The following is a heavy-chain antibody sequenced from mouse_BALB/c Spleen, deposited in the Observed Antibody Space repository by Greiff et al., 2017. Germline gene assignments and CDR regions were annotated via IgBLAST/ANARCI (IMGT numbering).Heavy chain of an antibody. J-gene: IGHJ2*01. CDR3: ARFVTGIYFDY. Sequence: EVQLKESGPGLVKPSQSLSLTCTVTGYSITSDYAWNWIRQFPGNKLEWMGYISYSGSTSYNPSLKSRISITRDTSKNQFFLQLNSVTTEDTATYYCARFVTGIYFDYWGQGTTLTVSS. D-gene: IGHD4-1*01. CDR2: ISYSGST. V-gene: IGHV3-2*02. CDR1: GYSITSDYA.